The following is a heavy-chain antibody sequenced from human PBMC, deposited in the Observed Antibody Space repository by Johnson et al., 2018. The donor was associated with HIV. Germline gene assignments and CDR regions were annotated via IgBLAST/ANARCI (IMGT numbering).Heavy chain of an antibody. J-gene: IGHJ3*02. CDR2: INWNGGST. D-gene: IGHD1-26*01. CDR3: ARRDSGSLSFDI. Sequence: VQLVESGGGVIRPGGSLRLSCEGFGFIFGDYGLSWVRQRPGKGLQWVSGINWNGGSTGYADSVKGRCTIYRDNGKNSLYMQMNNLRADDTALYYCARRDSGSLSFDIWGQGTMVIVSS. V-gene: IGHV3-20*04. CDR1: GFIFGDYG.